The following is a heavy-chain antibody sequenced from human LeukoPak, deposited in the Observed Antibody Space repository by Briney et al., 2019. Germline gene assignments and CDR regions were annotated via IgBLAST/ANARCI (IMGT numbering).Heavy chain of an antibody. CDR2: IYYSGST. CDR3: AKHKSPLPLH. CDR1: GGSISTYY. Sequence: SETLSLTCTVSGGSISTYYWGWIRQPPGKGLEWIGSIYYSGSTNYNPSLKSRVTISVDTSKNQFSLNLTSVTAADTAVYYCAKHKSPLPLHWGQGTLVTVSS. V-gene: IGHV4-39*01. J-gene: IGHJ4*02. D-gene: IGHD3-10*01.